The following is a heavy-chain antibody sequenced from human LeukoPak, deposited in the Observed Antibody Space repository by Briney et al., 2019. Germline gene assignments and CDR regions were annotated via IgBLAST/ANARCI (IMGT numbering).Heavy chain of an antibody. Sequence: PGGSLRLSCAASGFTFSSYWMSWVRQAPGKGLEWVANIKQDGSEKYYVDSVKGRFTISRDNAKNSLYLQMNSLRAEDTAVYYCARDRVVGATYYFDYWGQGTLVTVSS. D-gene: IGHD1-26*01. CDR2: IKQDGSEK. CDR3: ARDRVVGATYYFDY. CDR1: GFTFSSYW. J-gene: IGHJ4*02. V-gene: IGHV3-7*01.